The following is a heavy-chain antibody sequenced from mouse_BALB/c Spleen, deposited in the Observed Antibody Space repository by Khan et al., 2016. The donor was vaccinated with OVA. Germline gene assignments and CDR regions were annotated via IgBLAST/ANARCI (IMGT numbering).Heavy chain of an antibody. J-gene: IGHJ2*01. Sequence: EVKLMESGPELVKSGASVKISCKASGYSFTGYFMNWVMQSHGKSLEWIGRINPHLGENFYNQKLKGKATLTVDEASSTAHMELRSLASEDSAVYYCTRIFGSDFDYWGQGTTLTVSS. CDR1: GYSFTGYF. CDR3: TRIFGSDFDY. D-gene: IGHD1-1*01. CDR2: INPHLGEN. V-gene: IGHV1-20*02.